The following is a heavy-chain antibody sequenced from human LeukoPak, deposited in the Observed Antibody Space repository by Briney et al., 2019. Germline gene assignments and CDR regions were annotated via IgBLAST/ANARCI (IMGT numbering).Heavy chain of an antibody. CDR3: VRDLREADH. CDR2: ISSSGSTI. Sequence: GGSLRLSCAASGFTFSDYYMSWIRQAPGKGMEGVSYISSSGSTIYYADSVKGRFTTSRDNAKNTVFLQMNSLTAEDTAVYYCVRDLREADHWGLGTLVTVSS. CDR1: GFTFSDYY. J-gene: IGHJ4*02. V-gene: IGHV3-11*04. D-gene: IGHD1-26*01.